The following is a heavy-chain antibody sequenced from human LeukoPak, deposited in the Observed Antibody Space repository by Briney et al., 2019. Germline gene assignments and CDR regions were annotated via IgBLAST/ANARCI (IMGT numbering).Heavy chain of an antibody. D-gene: IGHD2-2*01. V-gene: IGHV4-61*02. Sequence: SEALPLTCSVSGGSIPSSTYYWPCIRQSAENALQYLGRLFASGNFIYNPSLKGRAAMSVDTSKSQISLKLTSVTGADTAVYYCAAFCASTSCLGHGFDVWGLGTMVIVSS. CDR2: LFASGNF. CDR3: AAFCASTSCLGHGFDV. CDR1: GGSIPSSTYY. J-gene: IGHJ3*01.